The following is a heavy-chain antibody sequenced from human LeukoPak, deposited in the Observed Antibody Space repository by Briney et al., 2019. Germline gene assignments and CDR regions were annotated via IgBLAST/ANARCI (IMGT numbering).Heavy chain of an antibody. V-gene: IGHV3-48*03. CDR3: ARVRSYYDY. CDR2: ISSGRDTI. CDR1: GFTFSSYE. Sequence: PGGSLRLSCAASGFTFSSYEMNWVRQAPGKGLEWVSYISSGRDTIYYADSVKGRFTISRDNAKNSLYLQMNSLRAEDTAVYYCARVRSYYDYWGQGALVTVSS. J-gene: IGHJ4*02.